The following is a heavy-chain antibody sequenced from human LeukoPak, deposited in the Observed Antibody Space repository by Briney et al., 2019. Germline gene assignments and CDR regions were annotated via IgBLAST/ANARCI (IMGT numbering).Heavy chain of an antibody. D-gene: IGHD4-17*01. CDR2: ISGSGGST. CDR1: GFTFSSYG. V-gene: IGHV3-23*01. CDR3: ARRGIGDDIYYYYYYMDV. J-gene: IGHJ6*03. Sequence: SGGSLRLSCAASGFTFSSYGMSWVRQAPGKGLEWVSAISGSGGSTYYADSVKGRFTISRDNSKNTLYLQMNSLRAEDTAVYYCARRGIGDDIYYYYYYMDVWGKGTTVTISS.